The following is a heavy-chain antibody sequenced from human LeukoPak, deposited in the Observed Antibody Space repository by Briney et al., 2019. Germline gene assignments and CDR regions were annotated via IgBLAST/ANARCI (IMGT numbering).Heavy chain of an antibody. CDR3: AKDGDVYGDYPSEYFQH. Sequence: QPGGYLRLYCAASGFTFNSYAMIWLRQAPGKGLEGVSAISGSGGSTYYADSVKVRFTISRDNSKNTMYLQMNSLRAEDTAVYYCAKDGDVYGDYPSEYFQHWGQGTLVTVSS. D-gene: IGHD4-17*01. J-gene: IGHJ1*01. V-gene: IGHV3-23*01. CDR2: ISGSGGST. CDR1: GFTFNSYA.